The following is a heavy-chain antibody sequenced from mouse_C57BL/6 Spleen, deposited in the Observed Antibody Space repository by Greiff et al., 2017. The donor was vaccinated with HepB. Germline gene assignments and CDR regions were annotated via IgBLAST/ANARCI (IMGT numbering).Heavy chain of an antibody. J-gene: IGHJ3*01. CDR1: GYTFTSYW. V-gene: IGHV1-50*01. CDR3: ARSDRAQLRLPRAY. Sequence: QVQLQQPGAELVKPGASVKLSCKASGYTFTSYWMQWVKQRPGQGLEWIGEIDPSDSYTNYNQKFKGKATLTVDTSSSTAYMQLSSLTSEDSAVYYCARSDRAQLRLPRAYWGQGTLVTVSA. CDR2: IDPSDSYT. D-gene: IGHD3-1*01.